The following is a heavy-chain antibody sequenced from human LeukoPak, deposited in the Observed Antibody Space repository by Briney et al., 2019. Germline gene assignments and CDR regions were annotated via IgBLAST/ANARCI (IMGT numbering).Heavy chain of an antibody. D-gene: IGHD1-26*01. V-gene: IGHV1-46*01. CDR1: GYTFTNYY. Sequence: ASVKVSCKAVGYTFTNYYIHWVRQAPGQGLEWMGIMNPRAGTTTYAQKFEDRLNMTRDMSTSTAYMELSTLRSDDTAVYYCASLEWELTGGEPFDIWGQGTTVTVSS. CDR3: ASLEWELTGGEPFDI. CDR2: MNPRAGTT. J-gene: IGHJ3*02.